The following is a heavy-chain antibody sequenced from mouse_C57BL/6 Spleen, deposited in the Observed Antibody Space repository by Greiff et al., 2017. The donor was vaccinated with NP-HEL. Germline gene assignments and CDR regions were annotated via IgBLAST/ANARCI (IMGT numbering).Heavy chain of an antibody. D-gene: IGHD1-1*01. CDR3: ARLMDYYYGSFDY. V-gene: IGHV5-12*01. CDR2: ISNGGGST. CDR1: GFTFSDYY. J-gene: IGHJ2*01. Sequence: EVKVVESGGGLVQPGGSLKLSCAASGFTFSDYYMYWVRQTPEKRLEWVAYISNGGGSTYYPDTVKGRFTISRDNAKNTLYLQMSRLKSEDTAMYYCARLMDYYYGSFDYWGQGTTLTVSS.